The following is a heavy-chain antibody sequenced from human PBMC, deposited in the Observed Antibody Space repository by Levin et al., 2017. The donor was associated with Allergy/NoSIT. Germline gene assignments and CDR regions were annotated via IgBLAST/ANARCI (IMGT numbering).Heavy chain of an antibody. V-gene: IGHV3-30*03. CDR2: TSHDGRNT. CDR3: ATAGETYNFDN. J-gene: IGHJ4*02. D-gene: IGHD2-21*01. Sequence: PGGSLRLSCAASGFIFSTYGMHWVRQAPGKGLEWVAITSHDGRNTYYADSVKGRFTMSRDNSKSTLYLQMNSLRTEDTAVYYCATAGETYNFDNWGQGTLVTVSS. CDR1: GFIFSTYG.